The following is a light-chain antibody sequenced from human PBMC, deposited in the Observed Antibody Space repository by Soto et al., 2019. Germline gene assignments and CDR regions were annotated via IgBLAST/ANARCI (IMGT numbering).Light chain of an antibody. CDR1: QGISNY. V-gene: IGKV1-27*01. CDR2: GAS. J-gene: IGKJ1*01. Sequence: DIQMTQSPSSLSASVGDRVTITCRASQGISNYLAWYQQKPGKAPKLLIFGASTLQSGVPSRLSGSGSGTDFTLTISSLQPEDVATYYCQKYDSASWTFGQGTKVEIK. CDR3: QKYDSASWT.